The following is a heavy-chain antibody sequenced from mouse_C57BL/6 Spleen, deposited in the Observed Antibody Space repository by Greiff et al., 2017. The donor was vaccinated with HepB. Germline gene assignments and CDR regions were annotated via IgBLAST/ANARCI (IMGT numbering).Heavy chain of an antibody. J-gene: IGHJ4*01. CDR2: INYDGSST. Sequence: EVKLVESEGGLVQPGSSMKLSCTASGFTFSDYYMAWVRQVPEKGLEWVANINYDGSSTYYLDSLKSRFIISRDNAKNILYLQMSSLKSEDTATDYCARGGNGYYFGAMDYWGQGTSVTVSS. V-gene: IGHV5-16*01. D-gene: IGHD2-3*01. CDR3: ARGGNGYYFGAMDY. CDR1: GFTFSDYY.